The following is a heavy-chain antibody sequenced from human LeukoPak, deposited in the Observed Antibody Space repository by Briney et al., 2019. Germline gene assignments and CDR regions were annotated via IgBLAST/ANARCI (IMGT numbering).Heavy chain of an antibody. CDR3: ARLEPLATVASYWYHPLDV. CDR2: IHYSGST. D-gene: IGHD2-8*02. J-gene: IGHJ6*02. CDR1: GASITNSY. V-gene: IGHV4-59*08. Sequence: PSETLSLTCAVSGASITNSYWSWIRQPPEKGLEYIWYIHYSGSTHYNPALQKRGTISLDTSKNQFSLKVNSVIAEDTAVYYCARLEPLATVASYWYHPLDVWGQGTTVTVS.